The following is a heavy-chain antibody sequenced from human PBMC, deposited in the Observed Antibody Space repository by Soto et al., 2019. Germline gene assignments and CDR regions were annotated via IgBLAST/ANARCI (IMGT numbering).Heavy chain of an antibody. CDR2: IIPVFETS. J-gene: IGHJ4*02. D-gene: IGHD5-12*01. V-gene: IGHV1-69*01. CDR3: SSHSDRHSDYRFDF. Sequence: QVQLVQSGAEVKKPGSSVKVSCRASGGSFRNYGMSWVRQAPGQGLEWMGGIIPVFETSTYAQKLQGRVTITADDSTSTVSMEMSNLRTEDTAVYFCSSHSDRHSDYRFDFWGQGTLVTVSS. CDR1: GGSFRNYG.